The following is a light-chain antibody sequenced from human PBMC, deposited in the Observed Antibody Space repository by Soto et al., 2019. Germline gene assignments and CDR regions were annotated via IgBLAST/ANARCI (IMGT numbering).Light chain of an antibody. CDR3: QQRSNWPRGLT. CDR2: DAS. V-gene: IGKV3-11*01. Sequence: EIVLTQSPATLSLSPGERATLSCRASQSVSSYLAWYQQKPGQAPRLLIYDASNRATGIPARFSGSGSGTDFTLTISSLEPEDLAVYYCQQRSNWPRGLTFGGGTKVEIK. J-gene: IGKJ4*01. CDR1: QSVSSY.